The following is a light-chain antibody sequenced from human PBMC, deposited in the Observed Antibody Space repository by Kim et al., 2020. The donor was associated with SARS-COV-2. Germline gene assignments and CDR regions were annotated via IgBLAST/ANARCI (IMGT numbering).Light chain of an antibody. J-gene: IGKJ1*01. CDR1: QSISNW. V-gene: IGKV1-5*01. CDR2: DAS. Sequence: ASVGTRVTITCRASQSISNWLAWYQQKPGKAPKLLIYDASSLESGVPSTFSGSGSGTEFTLTISSLQPDEFATYYCQQYNSFSGTFGQGTKVDIK. CDR3: QQYNSFSGT.